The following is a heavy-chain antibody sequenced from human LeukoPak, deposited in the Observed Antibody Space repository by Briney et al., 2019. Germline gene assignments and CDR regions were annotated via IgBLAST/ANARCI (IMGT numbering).Heavy chain of an antibody. CDR3: ARVELERRGYYYYYYKDV. V-gene: IGHV3-7*01. CDR1: GFTFSSYW. Sequence: PGGSLRLSCAASGFTFSSYWMSWVRQAPGKGLEWVANIKQDGSEKYYVDSVKGRFTISRDNAKNSLYLQMNSLRAEDTAVYYCARVELERRGYYYYYYKDVWGKGNTVTVSS. CDR2: IKQDGSEK. J-gene: IGHJ6*03. D-gene: IGHD1-1*01.